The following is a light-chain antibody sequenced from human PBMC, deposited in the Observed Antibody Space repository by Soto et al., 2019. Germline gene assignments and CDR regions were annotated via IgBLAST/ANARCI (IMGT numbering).Light chain of an antibody. V-gene: IGLV3-1*01. J-gene: IGLJ3*02. Sequence: SYELTQPPSVSVSPGQTASITCSGDKLGDEYACWYQLKPGQSPVLVIYQDSRRPSGIPERFSGSNSGNTATLTISGTQAMDEADYFCQAWDSSTWVFGGGTKLTVL. CDR1: KLGDEY. CDR3: QAWDSSTWV. CDR2: QDS.